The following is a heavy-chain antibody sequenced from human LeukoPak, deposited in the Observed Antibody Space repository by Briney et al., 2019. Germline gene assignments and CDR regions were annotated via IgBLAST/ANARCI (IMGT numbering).Heavy chain of an antibody. CDR2: IHPSTGNP. D-gene: IGHD3-16*02. Sequence: ASVKVSCKASGYSFTNYAMNWVRQAPGQGLEWMGWIHPSTGNPAYAQGFTGRFVFSLDTSVSTTYLQISSLKAEDTAVYFCARAFQSLGGLSLPDYWGQGTLVTVPS. CDR1: GYSFTNYA. CDR3: ARAFQSLGGLSLPDY. V-gene: IGHV7-4-1*02. J-gene: IGHJ4*02.